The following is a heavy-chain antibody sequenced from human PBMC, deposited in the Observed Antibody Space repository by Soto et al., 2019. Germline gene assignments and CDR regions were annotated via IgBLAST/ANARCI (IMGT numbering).Heavy chain of an antibody. Sequence: SETLSLTCTVSGGSVSSGSYYWSWIRQPPGKGLEWIGYIYYSGSTNYNPSLKSRVTISVDTSKNQFSLKLSSVTAADTAVYYCARLSTTVTTWLDYWGQGTLVTVSS. CDR3: ARLSTTVTTWLDY. J-gene: IGHJ4*02. D-gene: IGHD4-17*01. CDR1: GGSVSSGSYY. V-gene: IGHV4-61*01. CDR2: IYYSGST.